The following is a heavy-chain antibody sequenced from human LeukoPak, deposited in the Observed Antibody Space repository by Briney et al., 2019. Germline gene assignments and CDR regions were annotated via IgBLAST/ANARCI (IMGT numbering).Heavy chain of an antibody. V-gene: IGHV3-23*01. CDR2: ISGRGGST. CDR3: AMGVVGYCSSSTCQFDY. CDR1: GFTFSSFA. D-gene: IGHD2-2*01. Sequence: GGSLRLSCAASGFTFSSFAMNWVRQAPGKGLEWVSSISGRGGSTHYADSVKGRFTISRDNSKNTLYLQMNSLRAEDTAVYYCAMGVVGYCSSSTCQFDYWGQGTLVTVST. J-gene: IGHJ4*02.